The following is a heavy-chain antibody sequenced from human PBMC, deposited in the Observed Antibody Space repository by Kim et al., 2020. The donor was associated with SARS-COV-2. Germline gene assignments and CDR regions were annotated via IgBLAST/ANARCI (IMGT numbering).Heavy chain of an antibody. Sequence: TNYAQKFQGRATMTRDTSISTAYMELSRLRSDDTAVYYCASVLGGSSRPYWGQGTLVTVSS. J-gene: IGHJ4*02. D-gene: IGHD3-16*01. CDR2: T. CDR3: ASVLGGSSRPY. V-gene: IGHV1-2*02.